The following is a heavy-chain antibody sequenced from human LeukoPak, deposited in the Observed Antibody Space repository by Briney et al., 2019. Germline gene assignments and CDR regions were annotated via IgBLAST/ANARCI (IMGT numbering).Heavy chain of an antibody. CDR2: IIPILGIA. V-gene: IGHV1-69*02. CDR1: GGTFSSHT. J-gene: IGHJ6*02. Sequence: GSSVKVSCKASGGTFSSHTISWVRQAPGQGLEWMGRIIPILGIANYAQKFQGRVTITADKSTSTAYMELSSLRSEDTAVYYCASREVVSPPDGYGMDVWGQGTTVTVSS. D-gene: IGHD4-23*01. CDR3: ASREVVSPPDGYGMDV.